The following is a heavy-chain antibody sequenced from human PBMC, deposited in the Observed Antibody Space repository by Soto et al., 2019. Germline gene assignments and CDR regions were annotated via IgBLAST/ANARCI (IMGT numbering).Heavy chain of an antibody. V-gene: IGHV1-8*01. D-gene: IGHD6-13*01. CDR1: GYTFTSYD. J-gene: IGHJ5*02. CDR2: MNPNSGNT. Sequence: GASVKVSCKASGYTFTSYDINWVRQATGQRLEWKGWMNPNSGNTGYAQKFQGRVTMTRNPSTSTAYMELSSLRSEDTAVYYCAASLRAENRIAAAGTAINWFDPWGQGTLVTVSS. CDR3: AASLRAENRIAAAGTAINWFDP.